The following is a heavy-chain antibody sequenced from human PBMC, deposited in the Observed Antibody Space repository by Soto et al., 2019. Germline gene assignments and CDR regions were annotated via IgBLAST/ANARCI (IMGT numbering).Heavy chain of an antibody. CDR2: ISGSGGST. Sequence: EVQLLESGGGLVQPGGSLRLSCAASGFTFSSYAMSWVRQAPGKGLXXXSAISGSGGSTYYADSVKGRFTISRDNSKNTLYLQMNSLRAEDTAVYYCAKDSEQWLPLGGDYWGQGTLVTVSS. V-gene: IGHV3-23*01. D-gene: IGHD6-19*01. CDR3: AKDSEQWLPLGGDY. J-gene: IGHJ4*02. CDR1: GFTFSSYA.